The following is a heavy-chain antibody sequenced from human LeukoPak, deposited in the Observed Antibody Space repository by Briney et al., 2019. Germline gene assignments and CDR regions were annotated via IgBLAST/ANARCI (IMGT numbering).Heavy chain of an antibody. CDR2: IKQDGSEK. Sequence: GGSLRLSCAASGFTFSGYWMSWVRQAPGKGLEWVANIKQDGSEKNYVDSVKGRFTISRDNAKNSLYLQMNSLRAEDTAVYYCARGGHWYFDYWGQGTLVTVSS. D-gene: IGHD3-3*02. V-gene: IGHV3-7*01. CDR1: GFTFSGYW. J-gene: IGHJ4*02. CDR3: ARGGHWYFDY.